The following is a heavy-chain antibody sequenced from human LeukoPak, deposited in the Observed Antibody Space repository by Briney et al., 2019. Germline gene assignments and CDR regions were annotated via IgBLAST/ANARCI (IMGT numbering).Heavy chain of an antibody. CDR3: SRDVSSWYLMGNTETDY. V-gene: IGHV3-21*01. Sequence: GESLTLSSTAPCIHFTIHTMNWVRHSPSKGLASVSSINSSSSYIYYADSVKCRSTISRDNAKNSLCLQMNSLRAEDTAVYSCSRDVSSWYLMGNTETDYWGQGTLVTVS. J-gene: IGHJ4*02. CDR1: CIHFTIHT. CDR2: INSSSSYI. D-gene: IGHD6-13*01.